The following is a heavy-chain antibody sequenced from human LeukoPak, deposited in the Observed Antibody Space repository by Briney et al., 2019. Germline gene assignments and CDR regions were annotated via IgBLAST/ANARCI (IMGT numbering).Heavy chain of an antibody. V-gene: IGHV3-72*01. J-gene: IGHJ2*01. D-gene: IGHD1-26*01. CDR1: GFTFSDHY. CDR3: GRIRGSYLHWYFDL. CDR2: VRNKANSYIT. Sequence: PGGSLRLSCAASGFTFSDHYMDWVRQAPGKGLEWVGRVRNKANSYITMYAASVKGRFTIPRNDSENSLYLQMNSLKTEDTAVYYCGRIRGSYLHWYFDLWGRGTLVTVSS.